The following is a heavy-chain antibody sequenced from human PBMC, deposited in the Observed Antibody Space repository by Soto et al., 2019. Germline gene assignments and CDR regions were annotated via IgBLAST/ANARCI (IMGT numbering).Heavy chain of an antibody. Sequence: QVQLVQSGPELKKPGSSVKVSCKAPGDTFNSYGISWVRQAHGQGLEWMGGIVPMFGTTNLALKFVDRVTNTADELTTTAYMEIRGLTSEDTAVYYCARDLAAVHLWDAFDVWGHVTRVTVSS. CDR2: IVPMFGTT. D-gene: IGHD6-13*01. V-gene: IGHV1-69*01. CDR1: GDTFNSYG. CDR3: ARDLAAVHLWDAFDV. J-gene: IGHJ3*01.